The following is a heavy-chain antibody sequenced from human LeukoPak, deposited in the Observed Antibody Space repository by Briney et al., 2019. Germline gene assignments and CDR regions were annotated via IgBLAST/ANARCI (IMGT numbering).Heavy chain of an antibody. D-gene: IGHD6-13*01. CDR3: ARERTWQTPAYSSSWPY. V-gene: IGHV1-18*01. Sequence: ASVKVSCKASGYTFSNYEISWVRQAPGQGLEWMGWISAYNGHTNYAQKLQGRVTMTTDTSTSTVYMELSSLRSEDTAVYYCARERTWQTPAYSSSWPYWGQGTLVTVSS. CDR2: ISAYNGHT. J-gene: IGHJ4*02. CDR1: GYTFSNYE.